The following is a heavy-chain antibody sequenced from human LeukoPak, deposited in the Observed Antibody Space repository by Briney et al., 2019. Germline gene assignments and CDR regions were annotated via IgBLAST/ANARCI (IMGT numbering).Heavy chain of an antibody. J-gene: IGHJ4*02. CDR1: GFTFSSYG. CDR2: ISGSGGNT. Sequence: PGGSLRFSRAASGFTFSSYGMSWVPQAPGKGLEGFSGISGSGGNTYYADSVRGRFTISRDNSKNTLYLQMKSLRAEDTAVYYCAKLGSIAAAGRGLDYWGEGTLVTVSS. V-gene: IGHV3-23*01. D-gene: IGHD6-13*01. CDR3: AKLGSIAAAGRGLDY.